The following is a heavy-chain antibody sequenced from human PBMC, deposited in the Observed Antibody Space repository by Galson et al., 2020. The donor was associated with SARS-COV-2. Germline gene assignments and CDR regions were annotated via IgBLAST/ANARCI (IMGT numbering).Heavy chain of an antibody. J-gene: IGHJ4*02. CDR3: ATHSLPLGTDY. V-gene: IGHV3-23*01. D-gene: IGHD6-13*01. Sequence: GGSLRLSCAASGFAFDGYAMRWVRQAPGKGLEWVSAITYPGGGTNYADSVKGRFTISRDNSKNMLYLQMSSLTVEDTAIYYCATHSLPLGTDYWGQGTLVTVSA. CDR2: ITYPGGGT. CDR1: GFAFDGYA.